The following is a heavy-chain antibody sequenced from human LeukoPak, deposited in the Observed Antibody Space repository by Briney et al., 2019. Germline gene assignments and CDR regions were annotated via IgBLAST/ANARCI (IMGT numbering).Heavy chain of an antibody. CDR3: TRGSIAFDP. CDR2: IIPFFGTT. CDR1: GGTFSSYA. V-gene: IGHV1-69*05. J-gene: IGHJ5*02. D-gene: IGHD3-10*01. Sequence: SVKVSCKASGGTFSSYAITWVRQAPGQGLEWMGRIIPFFGTTNYAQNLQDRVTITTDESTSTAYMELSSLRSEDTAVYYCTRGSIAFDPWGQGTLVTVSS.